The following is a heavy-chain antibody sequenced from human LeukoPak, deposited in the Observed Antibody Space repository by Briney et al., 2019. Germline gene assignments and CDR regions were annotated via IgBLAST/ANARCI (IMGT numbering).Heavy chain of an antibody. J-gene: IGHJ4*02. V-gene: IGHV3-23*01. CDR2: ISGSGGST. Sequence: GGSLRLSCAASGFTFSSYAMSWVCQAPGKGLEWVSAISGSGGSTYYADSVKGRFTISRDNSKNTLYLQMNSLRAEDTAVYYCAKYAYYYDSSGYYYGGYYFDYWGQGTLVTVSS. CDR1: GFTFSSYA. CDR3: AKYAYYYDSSGYYYGGYYFDY. D-gene: IGHD3-22*01.